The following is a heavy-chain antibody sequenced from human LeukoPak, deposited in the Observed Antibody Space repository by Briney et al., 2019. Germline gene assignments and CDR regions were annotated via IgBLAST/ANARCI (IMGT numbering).Heavy chain of an antibody. CDR2: MNPNSGNT. Sequence: ASVKVSCKASGYTFTSYDINWVRQATGQGLEWMGWMNPNSGNTGYAQKFQGRVTMTRNTSISTAYMELSSLRSEDTAVYYCARDIKQSIAAHNWFDPWGQGTLVTVSS. D-gene: IGHD6-6*01. V-gene: IGHV1-8*01. J-gene: IGHJ5*02. CDR3: ARDIKQSIAAHNWFDP. CDR1: GYTFTSYD.